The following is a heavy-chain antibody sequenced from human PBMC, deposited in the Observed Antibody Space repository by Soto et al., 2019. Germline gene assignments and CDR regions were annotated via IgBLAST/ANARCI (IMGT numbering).Heavy chain of an antibody. D-gene: IGHD3-9*01. CDR1: GFTFSSYA. Sequence: EVQLLESGGGLVQPGGSLRLSCAASGFTFSSYAMTWVRQAPGKGLEWVSGISGSGATTSYADSVKGRFTVSRDNSKNTPYLQMNSLRVEDTAVYYCATLRYFDWSSYNWFEYWGQGTPVTVSS. CDR3: ATLRYFDWSSYNWFEY. J-gene: IGHJ5*01. CDR2: ISGSGATT. V-gene: IGHV3-23*01.